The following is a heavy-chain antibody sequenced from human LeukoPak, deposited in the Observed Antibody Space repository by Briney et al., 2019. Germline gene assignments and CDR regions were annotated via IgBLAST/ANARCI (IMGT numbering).Heavy chain of an antibody. V-gene: IGHV5-51*01. J-gene: IGHJ6*02. CDR3: ARIKSADLRAAYYYGMDV. Sequence: GESLKTSCKGSGYSFASYWIGWARQMPGKGLEWMGIIYPGDSNTRYSPSFQGQVTISADKSISTAYLQWSSLKASDTAMYYCARIKSADLRAAYYYGMDVWGQGTTVTVSS. CDR1: GYSFASYW. D-gene: IGHD2-15*01. CDR2: IYPGDSNT.